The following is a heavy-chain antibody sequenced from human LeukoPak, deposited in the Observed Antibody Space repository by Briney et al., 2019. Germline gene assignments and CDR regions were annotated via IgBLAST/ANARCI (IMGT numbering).Heavy chain of an antibody. CDR3: AKGAGQWLVPSEYFQY. J-gene: IGHJ1*01. Sequence: GGSLRLSCAASGFTYSNYAMTWVRQAPGQGLEWGSSISSGGHSTYYAGSVKGRFTISRDNSKNTLYLQMNSLRAEDTAVYYCAKGAGQWLVPSEYFQYWGQGTLVTVSS. D-gene: IGHD6-19*01. CDR2: ISSGGHST. V-gene: IGHV3-23*01. CDR1: GFTYSNYA.